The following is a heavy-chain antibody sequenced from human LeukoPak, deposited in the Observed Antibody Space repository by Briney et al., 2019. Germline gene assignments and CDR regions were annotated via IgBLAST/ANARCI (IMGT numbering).Heavy chain of an antibody. J-gene: IGHJ4*02. CDR3: AKEDYYGSGTIDY. V-gene: IGHV3-30*02. D-gene: IGHD3-10*01. CDR2: IRYDGSNK. Sequence: GGSLRLSCAASGFTFSSYGMHWVRQAPGKGLEWVAFIRYDGSNKYYADSVKGRFTISRDNSKNTLYLQMNSLRAEDTAAYYCAKEDYYGSGTIDYWGQGTLVTVSS. CDR1: GFTFSSYG.